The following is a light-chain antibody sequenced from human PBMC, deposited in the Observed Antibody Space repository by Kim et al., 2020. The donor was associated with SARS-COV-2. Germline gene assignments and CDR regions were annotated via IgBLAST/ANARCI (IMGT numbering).Light chain of an antibody. J-gene: IGKJ2*03. CDR2: AAS. V-gene: IGKV1-39*01. CDR1: QSVSSY. Sequence: DIQMTQSPSSLSASVGDRVTITCRASQSVSSYLNWYQQKPGKAPKLLIYAASSLQSGVPSRFSGSGSGTDFTLTISSLQPEDFATYYCQQSYCTPYSFDQGTKLEI. CDR3: QQSYCTPYS.